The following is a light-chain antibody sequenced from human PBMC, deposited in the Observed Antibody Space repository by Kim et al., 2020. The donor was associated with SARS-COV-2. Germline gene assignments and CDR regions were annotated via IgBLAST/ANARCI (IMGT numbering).Light chain of an antibody. V-gene: IGKV1-5*03. CDR3: QQNNSLDS. CDR1: QGINND. J-gene: IGKJ2*03. CDR2: KAS. Sequence: DVQMTQFPSTLSASVGDSVTVTCRASQGINNDLAWYLQKPGKPHKLWIYKASILQSGVPSRFSGSGSRTEFTLTVSGLQPDDFGIYFCQQNNSLDSFGQGTKLEI.